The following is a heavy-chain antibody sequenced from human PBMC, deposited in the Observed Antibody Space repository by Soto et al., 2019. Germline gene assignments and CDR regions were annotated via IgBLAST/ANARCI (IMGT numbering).Heavy chain of an antibody. V-gene: IGHV1-58*01. J-gene: IGHJ6*02. CDR3: AADPAIFEGGMDV. CDR1: GFTFTGSA. CDR2: IVVGSGNT. Sequence: SVKVSCKASGFTFTGSAVQWVRQARGQRLEWIGWIVVGSGNTNYAQRFQERVTITRDMSTSTAYMELSSLRSEDTAVYYCAADPAIFEGGMDVWGQGTTVTVSS. D-gene: IGHD3-3*01.